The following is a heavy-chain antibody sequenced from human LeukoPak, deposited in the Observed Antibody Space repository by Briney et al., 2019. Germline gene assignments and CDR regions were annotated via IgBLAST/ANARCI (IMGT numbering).Heavy chain of an antibody. Sequence: SETLSLTCAVYGGSFSGYYWSWIRQPPGKGLEWIGEINHSGGTNYNPSLKSRVTISVDTSKNQFSLKLSSVTAADTAVYYCARETNFYDSRGYYYVAEYFQHWGQGTLVTVSS. CDR3: ARETNFYDSRGYYYVAEYFQH. D-gene: IGHD3-22*01. CDR1: GGSFSGYY. J-gene: IGHJ1*01. V-gene: IGHV4-34*01. CDR2: INHSGGT.